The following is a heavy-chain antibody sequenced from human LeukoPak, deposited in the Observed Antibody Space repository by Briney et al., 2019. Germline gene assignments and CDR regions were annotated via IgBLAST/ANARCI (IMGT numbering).Heavy chain of an antibody. CDR1: GFTFRSYG. CDR2: ISYDGSNI. CDR3: TKVLEGGWLVGIFDY. V-gene: IGHV3-30*18. D-gene: IGHD6-19*01. Sequence: GGSLRLSRASSGFTFRSYGMHCVRQAPGKGLEWVALISYDGSNIYYTDSLRGRFTISRDNAKNTLYLQMNSLRADDTAVYYCTKVLEGGWLVGIFDYGGQGTLVTVSS. J-gene: IGHJ4*02.